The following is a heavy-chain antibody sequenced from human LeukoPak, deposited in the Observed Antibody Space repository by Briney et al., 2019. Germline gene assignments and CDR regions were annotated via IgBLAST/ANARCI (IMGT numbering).Heavy chain of an antibody. J-gene: IGHJ4*02. CDR2: MSGSAGNT. D-gene: IGHD6-13*01. Sequence: GGSLRLSCAVSGFTISSYAMSWVRQAPGKGLEWVSAMSGSAGNTYYADSVKGRITILRDNSKNMLYLEMNSLRAEDTAVYYCAKDLGAAAVLYFDYWGQGTLVTVSS. CDR3: AKDLGAAAVLYFDY. CDR1: GFTISSYA. V-gene: IGHV3-23*01.